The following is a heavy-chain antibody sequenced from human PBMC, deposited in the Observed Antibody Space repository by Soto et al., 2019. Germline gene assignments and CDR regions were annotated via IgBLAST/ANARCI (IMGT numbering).Heavy chain of an antibody. V-gene: IGHV3-66*01. D-gene: IGHD3-16*01. Sequence: EVQLVESGGGLVQPGGSLRLSCAASGFTVSTKYMSWVRQARGKGLEWVSVIYSGGSTFYADSVRSRFTISRDNSKYTVNLQMNRLRAEDTAVCYCARDPWAADYWGQGTLVTVSS. CDR1: GFTVSTKY. CDR3: ARDPWAADY. CDR2: IYSGGST. J-gene: IGHJ4*02.